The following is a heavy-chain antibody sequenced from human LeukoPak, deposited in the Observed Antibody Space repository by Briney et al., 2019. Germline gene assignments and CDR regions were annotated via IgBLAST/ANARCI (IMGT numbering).Heavy chain of an antibody. CDR2: ISGNGDST. CDR1: GFTFRRYD. CDR3: ALYCSGGSCYPMGGAFDI. Sequence: GGSLRLSCAASGFTFRRYDMSWVREAPGKGLEWVSAISGNGDSTYYVDSVKGRFTISRDNSKNTLYLQMNSLRAEDTAVYYCALYCSGGSCYPMGGAFDIWGQGTVVTVSS. V-gene: IGHV3-23*01. J-gene: IGHJ3*02. D-gene: IGHD2-15*01.